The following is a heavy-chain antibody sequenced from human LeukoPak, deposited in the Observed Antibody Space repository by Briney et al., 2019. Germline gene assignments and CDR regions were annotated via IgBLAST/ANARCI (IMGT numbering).Heavy chain of an antibody. CDR2: IEKKDKCYPTAT. Sequence: GGSLTLSCAASGFTFSGSDIHWVRQSSGKGLEWVGQIEKKDKCYPTATAYAASVKHRFTIYRDDSINTAYLQMKSLKTDDTALYYCTRDSGTYNWFDPWGQGTLVTVPS. D-gene: IGHD1-26*01. CDR3: TRDSGTYNWFDP. CDR1: GFTFSGSD. J-gene: IGHJ5*02. V-gene: IGHV3-73*01.